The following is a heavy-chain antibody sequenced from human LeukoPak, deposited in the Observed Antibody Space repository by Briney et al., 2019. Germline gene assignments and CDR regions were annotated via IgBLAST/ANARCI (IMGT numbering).Heavy chain of an antibody. J-gene: IGHJ4*02. CDR2: INAGNGNT. CDR3: ARLSSSWYGQGFDY. D-gene: IGHD6-13*01. Sequence: ASVKVSCKASGYTFTSYAMHWVRQAPGQRLEWMGWINAGNGNTKYSRKFQGRVTITRDTSASTAYMELSSLRSEDTAVYYCARLSSSWYGQGFDYWGQGTLVTVSS. V-gene: IGHV1-3*01. CDR1: GYTFTSYA.